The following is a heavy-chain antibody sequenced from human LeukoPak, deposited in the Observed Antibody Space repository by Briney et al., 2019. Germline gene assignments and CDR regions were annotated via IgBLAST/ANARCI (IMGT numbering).Heavy chain of an antibody. CDR1: GFTFSSYS. CDR2: ISTSSSYI. Sequence: PGGSLRLSCAASGFTFSSYSMNWVRQAPGKGLEWVSSISTSSSYIYYADSVKGRFTISRDNAKNSLYLQMNSLRAEDTAVYYCARRYGDYVGSFEYWGQGTQVTVSS. CDR3: ARRYGDYVGSFEY. J-gene: IGHJ4*02. D-gene: IGHD4-17*01. V-gene: IGHV3-21*01.